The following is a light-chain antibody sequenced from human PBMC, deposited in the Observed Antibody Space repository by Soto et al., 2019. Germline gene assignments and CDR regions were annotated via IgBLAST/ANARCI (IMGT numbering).Light chain of an antibody. CDR1: QTISVS. V-gene: IGKV1-5*01. Sequence: IQMTQSPSTLSASVGDTVTITCRASQTISVSLAWYQQKPGKAPNLLIYDASTLQGGVPSRFSGSGSRTEFTLTVTSLQPDDFATYFCQQYHKYSTYGHGTKVDIK. J-gene: IGKJ1*01. CDR2: DAS. CDR3: QQYHKYST.